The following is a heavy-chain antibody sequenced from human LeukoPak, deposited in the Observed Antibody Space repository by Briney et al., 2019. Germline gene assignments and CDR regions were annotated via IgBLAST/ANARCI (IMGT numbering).Heavy chain of an antibody. J-gene: IGHJ4*02. V-gene: IGHV3-23*01. CDR2: ISGSGGST. D-gene: IGHD3-22*01. Sequence: GGSLRLSCAASGFTFSSYAMSWVRQAPGKGLEWVSAISGSGGSTYYADSVKGRFTTSRDNSKNTLYLQMNSLRAEDTAVYYCAKEGATYYYDSSGYFDYWGQGTLVTVSS. CDR3: AKEGATYYYDSSGYFDY. CDR1: GFTFSSYA.